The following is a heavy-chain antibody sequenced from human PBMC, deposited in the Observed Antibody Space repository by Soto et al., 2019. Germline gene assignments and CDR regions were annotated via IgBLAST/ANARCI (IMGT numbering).Heavy chain of an antibody. CDR3: AKDEGRYTYGLRDC. J-gene: IGHJ4*02. D-gene: IGHD5-18*01. Sequence: QVQLVESGGGVVQPGRSLRLSCAASGFTFSNYGMHRVRQAPGKGLEWVAVIWYDGSYKYYADSVKGRFTISRDNSRTTLHLQMNSLRAEDTAVYYCAKDEGRYTYGLRDCWGQGTLVTVSS. CDR2: IWYDGSYK. V-gene: IGHV3-33*06. CDR1: GFTFSNYG.